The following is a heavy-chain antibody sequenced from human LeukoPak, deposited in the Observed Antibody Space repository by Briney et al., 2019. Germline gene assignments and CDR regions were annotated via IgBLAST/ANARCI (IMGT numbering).Heavy chain of an antibody. D-gene: IGHD4-17*01. Sequence: GGSLRLSCAASGFNFSSYWMHWVRQAPGKGLVCVSRINSDGSSTSYADSVKGRFTISRDNAKNTLYLQMNSLRAEDTAVYYCARGGYYGDYVWYFDYWGQGTLVTVSS. CDR1: GFNFSSYW. CDR3: ARGGYYGDYVWYFDY. J-gene: IGHJ4*02. V-gene: IGHV3-74*01. CDR2: INSDGSST.